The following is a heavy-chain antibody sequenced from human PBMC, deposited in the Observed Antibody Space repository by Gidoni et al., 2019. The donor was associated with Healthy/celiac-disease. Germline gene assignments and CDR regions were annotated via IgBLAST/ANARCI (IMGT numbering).Heavy chain of an antibody. CDR2: INPHSGGT. CDR1: GYTFTGYS. D-gene: IGHD1-26*01. CDR3: ARDTPGSGSYWVYYYYGMDV. Sequence: QVQLVQSGAEVKKPGASVKVSCKASGYTFTGYSMHGVRQAPGQGLEWMGWINPHSGGTNYAQKFQGRVTMTRDTSISTAYLELSRLRSDDTAVYYCARDTPGSGSYWVYYYYGMDVWGQGTTVTVSS. J-gene: IGHJ6*02. V-gene: IGHV1-2*02.